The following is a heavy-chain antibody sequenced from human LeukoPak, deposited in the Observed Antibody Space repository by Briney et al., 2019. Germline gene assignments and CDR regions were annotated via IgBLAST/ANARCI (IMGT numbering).Heavy chain of an antibody. V-gene: IGHV1-69-2*01. CDR1: GYSFTAYY. J-gene: IGHJ4*02. CDR2: VDPEDTET. Sequence: GATVKISCKTSGYSFTAYYVNWVRQAPGKGLEWMGRVDPEDTETIFAEKFQGRVTITADTSMRTVYMELNSLKSEDTAVYYCATGYSAGYYYEGTFDYWGQGTLVTVSS. CDR3: ATGYSAGYYYEGTFDY. D-gene: IGHD3-22*01.